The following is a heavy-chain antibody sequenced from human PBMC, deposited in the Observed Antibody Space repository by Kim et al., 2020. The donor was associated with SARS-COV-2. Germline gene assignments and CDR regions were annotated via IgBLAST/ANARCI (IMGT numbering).Heavy chain of an antibody. J-gene: IGHJ5*02. CDR3: ARALYGSGRSGWCDP. V-gene: IGHV3-11*06. Sequence: KARLTISRDSAKNTLYLQMNSLRGEDTAVYYCARALYGSGRSGWCDPWGQGTLVTVSS. D-gene: IGHD3-10*01.